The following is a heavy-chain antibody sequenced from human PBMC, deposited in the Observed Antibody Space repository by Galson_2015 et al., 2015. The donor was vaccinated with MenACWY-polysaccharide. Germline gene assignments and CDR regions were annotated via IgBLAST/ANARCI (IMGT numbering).Heavy chain of an antibody. CDR3: ARVIARKYTFADS. D-gene: IGHD2-21*01. CDR1: GYKFTRYD. V-gene: IGHV1-8*01. J-gene: IGHJ4*02. Sequence: SVKVSCKASGYKFTRYDINWVRQATGQGLEWTGWMNPNSGNTGYAQKFQGRVTMTSNSAITTAYMELSSLRSEDTAVYYCARVIARKYTFADSWGQGTLVTVSS. CDR2: MNPNSGNT.